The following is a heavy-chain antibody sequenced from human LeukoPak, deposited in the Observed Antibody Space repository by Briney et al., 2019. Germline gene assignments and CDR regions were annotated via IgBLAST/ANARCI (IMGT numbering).Heavy chain of an antibody. CDR3: ATLTSGSYAH. CDR2: ISDNGGRT. CDR1: VFTFSSYA. V-gene: IGHV3-64*01. D-gene: IGHD1-26*01. Sequence: GGSLSLSCAASVFTFSSYAMHWVRQVTGRGLEYVSAISDNGGRTYYANSVKDRFTISRDNSKNTLYLQMGSLRAEDMAVYYCATLTSGSYAHWGQGTLVTVSS. J-gene: IGHJ4*02.